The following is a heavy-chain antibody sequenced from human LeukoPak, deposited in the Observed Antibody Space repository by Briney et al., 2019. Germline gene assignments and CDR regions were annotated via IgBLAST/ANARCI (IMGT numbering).Heavy chain of an antibody. Sequence: GASVKVSCKASGYTFTGYYMHWVRQAPGQGREWMGRINPNSGGTNYAQKFQGRVTMTRDTSISTAYRELSRLRSDDTAVYYCARALWFGEFDAFDIWGQGTMVTVSS. J-gene: IGHJ3*02. D-gene: IGHD3-10*01. CDR2: INPNSGGT. CDR3: ARALWFGEFDAFDI. CDR1: GYTFTGYY. V-gene: IGHV1-2*06.